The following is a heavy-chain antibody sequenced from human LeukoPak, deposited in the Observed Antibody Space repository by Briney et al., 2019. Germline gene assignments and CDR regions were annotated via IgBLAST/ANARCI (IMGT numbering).Heavy chain of an antibody. J-gene: IGHJ6*03. V-gene: IGHV4-39*01. D-gene: IGHD2-2*03. Sequence: PSETLSLTCTVSGGSISNSSYYWGWIRQPPGKGLEWIGSIYHSGSTYYNPSLKSRVTISVDTSKNQFSLKLSSVTAADTAVYYCARLTGYCSSTSCPRDNYYYYMDVWGKGTTVTISS. CDR1: GGSISNSSYY. CDR2: IYHSGST. CDR3: ARLTGYCSSTSCPRDNYYYYMDV.